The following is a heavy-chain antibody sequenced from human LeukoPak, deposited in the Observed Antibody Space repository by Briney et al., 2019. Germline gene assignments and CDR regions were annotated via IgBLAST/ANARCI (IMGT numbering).Heavy chain of an antibody. V-gene: IGHV3-23*01. D-gene: IGHD3/OR15-3a*01. Sequence: TGGSLRLSCAASGFTFSNYGMSWVRQAPGKGLEWVSHISGSSSNTYYAASVKGRFTISRDNSKNTLYLQMNSLRADDTAVYYCAKGTAYYSLGPWGQGTLVTVSS. CDR2: ISGSSSNT. CDR3: AKGTAYYSLGP. CDR1: GFTFSNYG. J-gene: IGHJ5*02.